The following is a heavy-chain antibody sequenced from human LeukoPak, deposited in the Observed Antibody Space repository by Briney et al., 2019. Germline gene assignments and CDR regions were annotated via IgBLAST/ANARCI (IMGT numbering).Heavy chain of an antibody. V-gene: IGHV3-23*01. CDR1: GFTFSSSA. D-gene: IGHD5-24*01. Sequence: PGGSLTLSCAASGFTFSSSAMSWVRQAPGKGLEWVLNVCGSGRGGSKYYADTVKGRFTISRDNSNNTLYLQMNSLRAEDTAVYYCARSGYNLFDYWGQGTLVTVSS. CDR3: ARSGYNLFDY. CDR2: VCGSGRGGSK. J-gene: IGHJ4*02.